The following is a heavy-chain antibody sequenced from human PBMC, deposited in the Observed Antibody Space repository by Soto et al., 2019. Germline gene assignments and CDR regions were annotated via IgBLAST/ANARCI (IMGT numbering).Heavy chain of an antibody. CDR2: IYYSGST. V-gene: IGHV4-59*08. J-gene: IGHJ6*02. CDR3: ARRYGVYFDV. CDR1: GGSISSYY. Sequence: SETLSLTCTVSGGSISSYYWSWIRQPPGKGLEWIGYIYYSGSTNYNPSLKSRVTISVDTSKNQFSLKLSSVTAADTAVYYCARRYGVYFDVWGQGTTVTVSS. D-gene: IGHD4-17*01.